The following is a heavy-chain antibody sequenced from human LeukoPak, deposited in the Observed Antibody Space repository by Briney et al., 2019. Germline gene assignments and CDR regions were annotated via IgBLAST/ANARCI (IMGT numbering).Heavy chain of an antibody. CDR3: ARGRSRTSVTPFDY. V-gene: IGHV4-34*01. D-gene: IGHD4-11*01. Sequence: SETLSLTCAVYGGSFSGYYWSWIRQPPGKGLEWIGEINHSGSTNYNPSLKSRVTISVDTSKSQFSLKLSSVTAADTAVYYCARGRSRTSVTPFDYWGQGTLVTVSS. CDR2: INHSGST. J-gene: IGHJ4*02. CDR1: GGSFSGYY.